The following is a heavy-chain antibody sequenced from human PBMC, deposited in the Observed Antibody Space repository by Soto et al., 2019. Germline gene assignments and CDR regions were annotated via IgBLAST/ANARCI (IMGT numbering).Heavy chain of an antibody. CDR2: ITSSGSDI. V-gene: IGHV3-11*01. CDR1: GFTFSDYY. D-gene: IGHD2-15*01. CDR3: ARAHVVRGFVFDY. Sequence: QVQLVESGGGLVKPGGSLRLSCAASGFTFSDYYMSWIRQAPGKGLEWVAYITSSGSDIENADSVEGRFTISRDNTKNSLYLQMNSLRAEDTAVYYCARAHVVRGFVFDYWGQGTLVTVSS. J-gene: IGHJ4*02.